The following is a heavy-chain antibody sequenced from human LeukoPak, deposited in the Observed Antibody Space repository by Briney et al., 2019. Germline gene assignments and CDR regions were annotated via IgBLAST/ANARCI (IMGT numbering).Heavy chain of an antibody. CDR1: GFTFSSHW. D-gene: IGHD4-17*01. Sequence: GGSLRLSCAASGFTFSSHWMSWVRQAPGKGLEWVANIKPDGSDKYYVDSVKGRFTISRDNAKNSLYLQMNGLRAEDTAVYYCARDWAVTPRYFDLWGRGTLVTVSS. J-gene: IGHJ2*01. V-gene: IGHV3-7*01. CDR3: ARDWAVTPRYFDL. CDR2: IKPDGSDK.